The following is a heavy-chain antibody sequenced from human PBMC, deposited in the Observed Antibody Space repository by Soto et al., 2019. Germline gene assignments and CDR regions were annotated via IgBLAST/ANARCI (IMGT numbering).Heavy chain of an antibody. CDR1: GDRVASNSAA. D-gene: IGHD3-3*01. CDR3: ARAGDYDSWSGYTSQYYYYGMDV. V-gene: IGHV6-1*01. Sequence: SHTLSLTCAISGDRVASNSAAWNWIRQSPSRGLEWLGRTYYRSKWYNDYAVSVKSRITINPDTSKNQFSLQLNSVTPEDTAVYYCARAGDYDSWSGYTSQYYYYGMDVWGQGTTVTVSS. CDR2: TYYRSKWYN. J-gene: IGHJ6*02.